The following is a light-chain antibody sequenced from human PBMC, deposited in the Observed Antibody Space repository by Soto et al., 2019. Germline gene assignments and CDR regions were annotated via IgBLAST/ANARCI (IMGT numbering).Light chain of an antibody. CDR3: QQVNSYPAIP. CDR1: QGISSY. Sequence: IQLTQSPSSLSASVGDIVTITCRASQGISSYLAWYQQKPGKAPKLLIYAASTLQSGVPSRFSCSASLTDFTLTSSSLPPEDVATYYCQQVNSYPAIPFGQGTRLEI. V-gene: IGKV1-9*01. CDR2: AAS. J-gene: IGKJ5*01.